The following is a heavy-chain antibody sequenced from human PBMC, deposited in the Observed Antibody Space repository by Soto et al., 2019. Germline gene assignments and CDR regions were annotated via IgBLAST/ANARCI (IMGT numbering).Heavy chain of an antibody. D-gene: IGHD5-18*01. CDR2: ISYDGTNK. J-gene: IGHJ6*02. Sequence: GGSLRLSCAASGFTFSSYGMHWVRQAPGKGLEWVALISYDGTNKYYADSVKGRFTISRDNFKNTLYLQMNSLGAEDTAVYYCAKERFGHLWLEDYGMDVWGQGTTVTVSS. V-gene: IGHV3-30*18. CDR3: AKERFGHLWLEDYGMDV. CDR1: GFTFSSYG.